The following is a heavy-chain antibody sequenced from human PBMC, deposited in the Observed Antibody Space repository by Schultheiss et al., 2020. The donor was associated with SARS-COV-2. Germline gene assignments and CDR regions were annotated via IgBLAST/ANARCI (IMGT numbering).Heavy chain of an antibody. CDR3: ARAGGDDILTGFDP. V-gene: IGHV1-2*02. D-gene: IGHD3-9*01. J-gene: IGHJ5*02. Sequence: ASVKVSCKASGYTFTGYYMHWVRQAPGQGLEWMGWINPNSGGTNYAQKFQGRVTMTRDTSISTAYMELSRLRSEDTAVYYCARAGGDDILTGFDPWGQGTLVTVSS. CDR1: GYTFTGYY. CDR2: INPNSGGT.